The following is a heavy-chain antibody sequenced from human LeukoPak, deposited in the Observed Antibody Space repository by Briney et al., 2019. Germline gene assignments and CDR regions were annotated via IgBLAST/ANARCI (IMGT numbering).Heavy chain of an antibody. CDR1: GFTFSNYA. V-gene: IGHV3-23*01. CDR2: TSGSGGST. D-gene: IGHD5-18*01. CDR3: AKQGYNYGFFDY. J-gene: IGHJ4*02. Sequence: GGSLRLSCAASGFTFSNYAMNWVRQAPGQGQEWVSATSGSGGSTYYADSVKGRFAISRDNSKNTLYLQMNSLRAEDTAVYYCAKQGYNYGFFDYWGQGTLVTVSS.